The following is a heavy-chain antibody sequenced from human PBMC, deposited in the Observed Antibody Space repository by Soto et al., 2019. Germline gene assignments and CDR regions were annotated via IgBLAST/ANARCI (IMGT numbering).Heavy chain of an antibody. CDR2: ISDSGGST. J-gene: IGHJ4*02. Sequence: PGGAPRLSLAAPWFTLFRHSLGWFPPGPGEGLEWVSGISDSGGSTYYADSVKGRFTISRDNSKNTLYLQMNSLRAEDTAVYYCAKGTYYYGSAPYYFDYWGQGTLVTVSS. CDR1: WFTLFRHS. D-gene: IGHD3-10*01. V-gene: IGHV3-23*01. CDR3: AKGTYYYGSAPYYFDY.